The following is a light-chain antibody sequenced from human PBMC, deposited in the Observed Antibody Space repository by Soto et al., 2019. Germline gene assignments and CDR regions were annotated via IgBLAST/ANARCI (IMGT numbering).Light chain of an antibody. CDR3: CSNARRNL. J-gene: IGLJ2*01. CDR2: EDS. Sequence: QSVLTQPASVSGSPGQSITISCTGTSSDVGSYNVVSWYQHHPGKAPKLMIYEDSKRPSGVSNRFSGSKSGNTASLTISGLQAEDEADYYCCSNARRNLFGGGTKLTVL. CDR1: SSDVGSYNV. V-gene: IGLV2-23*01.